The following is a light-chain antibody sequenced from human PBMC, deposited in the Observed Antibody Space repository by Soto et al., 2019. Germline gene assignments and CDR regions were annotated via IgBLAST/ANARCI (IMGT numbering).Light chain of an antibody. CDR1: SSDVGGYNY. CDR3: SSSTRSSTLRV. V-gene: IGLV2-14*01. J-gene: IGLJ3*02. Sequence: QSVLTQPASVSVSTGQSITISCTGTSSDVGGYNYVSWYQQHPGTAPKLMIYDVSNRPSGVSNRFSGSKSGNTASLTISGLQAEDEADSYCSSSTRSSTLRVFGGGTKVTVL. CDR2: DVS.